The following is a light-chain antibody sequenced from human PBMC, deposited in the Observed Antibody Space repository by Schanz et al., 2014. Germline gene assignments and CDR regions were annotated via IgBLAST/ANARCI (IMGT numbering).Light chain of an antibody. J-gene: IGLJ3*02. CDR1: SSDLGGYNY. Sequence: QSALTQPASVSGSPGQSITISCTGTSSDLGGYNYVSWYQQYPGKAPKLIIYDVSNRPSGVSNRFSGSKSGNTASLTISGLQAEDEADYYCCSYAGSSTWVFGGGTKVTVL. V-gene: IGLV2-14*01. CDR3: CSYAGSSTWV. CDR2: DVS.